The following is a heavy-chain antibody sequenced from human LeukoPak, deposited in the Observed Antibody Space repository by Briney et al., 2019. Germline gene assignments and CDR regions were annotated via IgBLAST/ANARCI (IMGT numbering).Heavy chain of an antibody. V-gene: IGHV1-18*04. D-gene: IGHD3-9*01. CDR1: GYTFTGYY. Sequence: ASVKVSCKASGYTFTGYYMHWVRQAPGQGLEWMGWISAYNGNTNYAQKLQGRVTMTTDTSTSTAYMELRSLRSDDTAVYYCARIRYYDILTTEPWGQGTLVTVSS. CDR2: ISAYNGNT. J-gene: IGHJ5*02. CDR3: ARIRYYDILTTEP.